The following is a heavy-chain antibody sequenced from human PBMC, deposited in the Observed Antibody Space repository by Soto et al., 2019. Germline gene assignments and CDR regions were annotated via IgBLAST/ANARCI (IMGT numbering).Heavy chain of an antibody. CDR3: ARDPGGERFGELLDYLDY. D-gene: IGHD3-10*01. CDR1: GGSISSYY. Sequence: QVQLQESGPGLVKPSETLSLTCTVSGGSISSYYWSWIRQPPGKGLEWIGYIYYSGSTNYNPSLKSRVTISVDTSKNQFSLQLSSVTAADTAVYYCARDPGGERFGELLDYLDYWGQGTLVTVSS. J-gene: IGHJ4*02. V-gene: IGHV4-59*01. CDR2: IYYSGST.